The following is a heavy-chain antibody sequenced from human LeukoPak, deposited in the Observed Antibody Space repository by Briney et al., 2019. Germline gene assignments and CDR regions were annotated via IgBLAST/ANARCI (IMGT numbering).Heavy chain of an antibody. CDR2: IYHSGHT. V-gene: IGHV4-59*12. CDR3: ARGPVYYDSSGYYYPYAFDI. J-gene: IGHJ3*02. CDR1: GASISSDY. D-gene: IGHD3-22*01. Sequence: PSETLSLTCTVSGASISSDYWSWIRQPPGKGLEWIGYIYHSGHTMSNPSLKSRVTISVDTSKNQFSLKLSSVTAADTAVYYCARGPVYYDSSGYYYPYAFDIWGQGTMVTVSS.